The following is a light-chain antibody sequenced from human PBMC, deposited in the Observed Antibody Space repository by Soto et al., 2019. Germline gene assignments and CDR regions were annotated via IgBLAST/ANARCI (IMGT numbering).Light chain of an antibody. J-gene: IGLJ2*01. V-gene: IGLV4-69*01. CDR1: SGHSSYA. CDR2: LNSDGSH. CDR3: QNWGTGNVV. Sequence: QAVLTQSPSASASLGASVKLTCTLSSGHSSYAIAWHQQQPEKGPRYLMKLNSDGSHSKGDGIPDRFSGSSSGAERYLTISSLQSEDEADYYCQNWGTGNVVFGGGTKLTVL.